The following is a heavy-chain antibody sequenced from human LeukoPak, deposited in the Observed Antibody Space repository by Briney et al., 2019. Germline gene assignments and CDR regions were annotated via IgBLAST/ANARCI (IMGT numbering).Heavy chain of an antibody. CDR2: VYHDGST. CDR3: ARDFFGRAAGTGNWFDP. CDR1: GYSIASGYY. Sequence: SETLSLTCSVSGYSIASGYYWGWIRRSPGKGLEWIGSVYHDGSTYYNPSLKSRVTVSADTSKNQISLSLSSVTATDTAVYYCARDFFGRAAGTGNWFDPWGQGTLVTVSS. V-gene: IGHV4-38-2*02. D-gene: IGHD6-13*01. J-gene: IGHJ5*02.